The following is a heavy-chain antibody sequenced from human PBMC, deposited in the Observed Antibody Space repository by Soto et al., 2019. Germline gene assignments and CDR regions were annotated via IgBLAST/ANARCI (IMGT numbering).Heavy chain of an antibody. Sequence: GGSLRLSCAASGFTFSSYSMNWVRQAPGKGLEWVSSISSSSSYIYYADSVKGRFTISRDNAKNSLYLQMNSLIAEDTAVYYCARDWDDDYYDSSGYPDYWGQGTLVTVYS. CDR3: ARDWDDDYYDSSGYPDY. D-gene: IGHD3-22*01. CDR1: GFTFSSYS. V-gene: IGHV3-21*01. CDR2: ISSSSSYI. J-gene: IGHJ4*02.